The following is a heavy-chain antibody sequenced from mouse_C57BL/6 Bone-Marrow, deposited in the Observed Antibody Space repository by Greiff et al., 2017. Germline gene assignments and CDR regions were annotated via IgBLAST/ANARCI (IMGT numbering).Heavy chain of an antibody. CDR3: ARSVYGSSYWFAY. CDR2: IYPGDGDT. Sequence: VQLQQSGPELVKPGASVKISCKASGYAFSSSWMNWVKQRPGQGLEWIGRIYPGDGDTNYNGKFKGKATLTADKSSSTAYMQLSSLPSEDSAVYFGARSVYGSSYWFAYWGKGTLVTVSA. V-gene: IGHV1-82*01. D-gene: IGHD1-1*01. J-gene: IGHJ3*01. CDR1: GYAFSSSW.